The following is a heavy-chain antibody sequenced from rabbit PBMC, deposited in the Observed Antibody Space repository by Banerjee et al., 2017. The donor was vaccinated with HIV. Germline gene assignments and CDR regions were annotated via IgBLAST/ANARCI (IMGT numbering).Heavy chain of an antibody. J-gene: IGHJ4*01. Sequence: QEQLVESGGGLVTLGGSLKLSCKASGIDFSSCGISWVRQVPGKGLEWIAYIYGGSSGNTYYASWAKGRFTISKTSSTTVTLQMTSLTAADTATYFCARDGSSYDPFKLWGPGTLVTVS. V-gene: IGHV1S45*01. CDR3: ARDGSSYDPFKL. D-gene: IGHD8-1*01. CDR2: IYGGSSGNT. CDR1: GIDFSSCG.